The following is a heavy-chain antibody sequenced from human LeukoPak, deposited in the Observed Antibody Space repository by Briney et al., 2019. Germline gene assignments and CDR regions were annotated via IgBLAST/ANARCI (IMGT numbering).Heavy chain of an antibody. CDR3: ARAVADKTFDY. CDR1: GFTFSSYA. J-gene: IGHJ4*02. V-gene: IGHV3-30-3*01. CDR2: ISYDGSNK. Sequence: GGSLRLSCAASGFTFSSYAMHWVRQAPGKGLEGVAVISYDGSNKYYADSVKGRFTISRDNSKNTLYLQMNSLRAEDTAVYYCARAVADKTFDYWGPGTLVTVSS.